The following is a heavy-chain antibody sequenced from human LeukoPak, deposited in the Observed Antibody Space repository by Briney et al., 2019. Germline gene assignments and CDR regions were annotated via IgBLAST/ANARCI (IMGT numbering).Heavy chain of an antibody. D-gene: IGHD3-10*01. V-gene: IGHV3-33*06. CDR2: IWYDGSDK. CDR1: GFTFSNYG. J-gene: IGHJ4*02. CDR3: AKDQSGHYFDY. Sequence: QPGRSLRLSCAASGFTFSNYGMHWVRQAPGKGLEWVAVIWYDGSDKYYADSVKGRFTISRDNSKNTVYLQMNSLRAEDTAVYYCAKDQSGHYFDYWGQGTLVTVSS.